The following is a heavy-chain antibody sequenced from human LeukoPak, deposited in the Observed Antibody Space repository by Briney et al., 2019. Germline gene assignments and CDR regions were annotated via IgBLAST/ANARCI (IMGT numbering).Heavy chain of an antibody. CDR2: ITASGTDT. J-gene: IGHJ4*02. CDR3: AKYTAMVPPDY. CDR1: GFSVSTYP. Sequence: GGSLRLSCTASGFSVSTYPMAWVRQAPGKGLQWVSTITASGTDTLYADSVKGRFTISRDNSKSTLSLQMNSLRAEDTALYYCAKYTAMVPPDYWGQGTLVTVSS. V-gene: IGHV3-23*01. D-gene: IGHD5-18*01.